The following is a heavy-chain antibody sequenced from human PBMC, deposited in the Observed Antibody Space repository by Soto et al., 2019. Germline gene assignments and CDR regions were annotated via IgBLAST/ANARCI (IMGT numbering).Heavy chain of an antibody. D-gene: IGHD2-15*01. CDR3: ARELSVGGLKQIDY. CDR2: IWYDGSNK. V-gene: IGHV3-33*01. J-gene: IGHJ4*02. Sequence: QVQLVESGGGVVQPGRSLRLSCAASGFTFSSYGMHWVRQAPGKGLEWVAVIWYDGSNKYYADSVKGRFTISRDNSKNTLYLQMNSLRAEDTAVYYCARELSVGGLKQIDYWGQGTLVTVSS. CDR1: GFTFSSYG.